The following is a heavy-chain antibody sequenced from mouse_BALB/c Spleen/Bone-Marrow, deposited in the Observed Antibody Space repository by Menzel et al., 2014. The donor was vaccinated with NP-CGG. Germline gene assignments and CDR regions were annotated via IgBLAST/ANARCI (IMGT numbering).Heavy chain of an antibody. CDR2: ISSGGGYT. V-gene: IGHV5-9-4*01. Sequence: EVKVVESGGVLVKPGGSLKLSCAASGFPFSTYAMSWVRQSPEKRLEWVAEISSGGGYTYYPDTVTGRFPISRDNARNALCREMWVWRAEETAMYYCAREGYGSSDWGQGTLVTVSA. CDR1: GFPFSTYA. CDR3: AREGYGSSD. J-gene: IGHJ3*01. D-gene: IGHD1-1*01.